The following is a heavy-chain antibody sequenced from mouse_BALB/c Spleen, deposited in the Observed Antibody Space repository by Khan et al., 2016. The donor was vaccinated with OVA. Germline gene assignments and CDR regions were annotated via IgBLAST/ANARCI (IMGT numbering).Heavy chain of an antibody. V-gene: IGHV5-9-3*01. CDR1: GFTFSSYA. J-gene: IGHJ1*01. Sequence: EVELVESGGGLVKPGGSLKLSCAAPGFTFSSYAMSWVRQTPEKRLDWVATISSGGDYTYYPDSVKGRFTISRDNAKNILYLQMSSLRSEDTAMYYCARPPITTVVATSYWFFDVWGAGTTVTVSS. CDR2: ISSGGDYT. D-gene: IGHD1-1*01. CDR3: ARPPITTVVATSYWFFDV.